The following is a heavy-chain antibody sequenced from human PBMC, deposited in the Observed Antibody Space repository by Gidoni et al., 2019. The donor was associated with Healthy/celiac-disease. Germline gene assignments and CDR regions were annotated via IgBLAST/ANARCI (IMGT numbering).Heavy chain of an antibody. D-gene: IGHD3-9*01. CDR3: ARINVLRYFDWSGTFDY. V-gene: IGHV1-69*01. Sequence: QVQLVQSGAEVKKPGSSVKVSCKASGGTFSSYAISWVRQAPGQGLEWMGGIIPIFGTANYAQKFQGRVTITADESTSTAYMELSSLRSEDTAVYYCARINVLRYFDWSGTFDYWGQGTLVTVSS. CDR1: GGTFSSYA. CDR2: IIPIFGTA. J-gene: IGHJ4*02.